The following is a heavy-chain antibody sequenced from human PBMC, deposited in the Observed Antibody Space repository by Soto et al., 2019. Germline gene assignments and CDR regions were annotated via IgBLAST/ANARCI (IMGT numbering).Heavy chain of an antibody. CDR2: IYPGGTET. J-gene: IGHJ6*02. Sequence: GESLKISCKGSGYRVTSYWIGWVRQMPVKGLEWMGIIYPGGTETRYSPSFQGQVTISADKSISTAYLQWSSLKASDTAMYYCARVLEWVQNYYHGMDVRGQGTTVTVSS. V-gene: IGHV5-51*01. D-gene: IGHD3-3*01. CDR3: ARVLEWVQNYYHGMDV. CDR1: GYRVTSYW.